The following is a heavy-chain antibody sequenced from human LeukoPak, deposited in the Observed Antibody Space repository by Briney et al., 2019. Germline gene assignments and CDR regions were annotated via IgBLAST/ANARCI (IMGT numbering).Heavy chain of an antibody. V-gene: IGHV4-61*02. J-gene: IGHJ4*02. CDR2: IHSSGNT. Sequence: SQTLSLTCTVSDDSISSGRYYWSWIRQSAGKGLEWIGRIHSSGNTNYNPSLKSRVTISVDTSKNHFSLKLTSVSIADTSVYYCAREGAAQRGEGSFDYWGQGTLVPVSS. D-gene: IGHD3-10*01. CDR1: DDSISSGRYY. CDR3: AREGAAQRGEGSFDY.